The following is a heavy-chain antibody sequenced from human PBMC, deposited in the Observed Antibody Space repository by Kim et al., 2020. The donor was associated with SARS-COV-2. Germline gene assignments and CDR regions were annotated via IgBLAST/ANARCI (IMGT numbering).Heavy chain of an antibody. V-gene: IGHV6-1*01. CDR2: TYYRSKWYN. Sequence: SQTLSLTCAISGDSVSSNSAAWNWIRQSPSRGLEWLGRTYYRSKWYNDYAVSVKSRITINPDTSKNQFSLQLNSVTPEDTAVYYCARDRYSSSWYYHYHYYGMDVWGQGTTVTVSS. D-gene: IGHD6-13*01. CDR3: ARDRYSSSWYYHYHYYGMDV. J-gene: IGHJ6*02. CDR1: GDSVSSNSAA.